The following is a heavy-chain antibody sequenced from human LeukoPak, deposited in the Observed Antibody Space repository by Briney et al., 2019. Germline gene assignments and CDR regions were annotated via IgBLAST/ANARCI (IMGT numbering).Heavy chain of an antibody. Sequence: GESLKISCKGSGYSFTSYWIGWVRQMPGKGLEGMGIIYPGDSDTRYSPSFQGQVTISADKSISTAYLQWSSLQASDTAMYYRARRGGRWLQRQWYFDYRRQGAMVTVSS. V-gene: IGHV5-51*01. CDR1: GYSFTSYW. D-gene: IGHD2-15*01. J-gene: IGHJ4*02. CDR3: ARRGGRWLQRQWYFDY. CDR2: IYPGDSDT.